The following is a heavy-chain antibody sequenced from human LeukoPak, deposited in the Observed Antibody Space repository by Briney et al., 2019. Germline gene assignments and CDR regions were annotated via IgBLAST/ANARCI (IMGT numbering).Heavy chain of an antibody. Sequence: SETLSLTCTVSGRSISTSNYYWAWIRQPPGKGLQWIGSIYYRGNTYYNPSLKSRVTMSVDTSKNQFSLRLTSVTAADTALYYCARDTIPPRNATEQKTGTYYWGQGTLVTVSS. D-gene: IGHD7-27*01. CDR1: GRSISTSNYY. CDR3: ARDTIPPRNATEQKTGTYY. V-gene: IGHV4-39*02. J-gene: IGHJ4*02. CDR2: IYYRGNT.